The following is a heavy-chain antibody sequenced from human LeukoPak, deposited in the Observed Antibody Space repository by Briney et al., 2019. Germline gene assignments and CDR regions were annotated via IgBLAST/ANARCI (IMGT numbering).Heavy chain of an antibody. V-gene: IGHV4-59*01. D-gene: IGHD6-19*01. CDR2: IYYSGST. CDR1: GGSISSYF. J-gene: IGHJ4*02. Sequence: SETLSLTCTVSGGSISSYFCSWIRQPPGKGLEWIGYIYYSGSTNYNPSLKSRVTISVDTSKNQFSLKLSSVTAADTAVYYCARSGPVYSSGWYGYWGQGTLVTVSS. CDR3: ARSGPVYSSGWYGY.